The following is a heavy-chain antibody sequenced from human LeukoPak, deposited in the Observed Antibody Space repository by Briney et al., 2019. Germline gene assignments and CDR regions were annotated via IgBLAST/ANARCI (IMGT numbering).Heavy chain of an antibody. CDR3: ARVRLRGFDP. V-gene: IGHV4-34*01. CDR1: GGSFSDYY. Sequence: SETLSLTCAVCGGSFSDYYWSWIRQPPGKGLEWIGEINHSGDTNYNPSLKSRVTISVDTSKNQFSLKLSSVTAADTAVYYCARVRLRGFDPWGQGTLVTVSS. CDR2: INHSGDT. J-gene: IGHJ5*02.